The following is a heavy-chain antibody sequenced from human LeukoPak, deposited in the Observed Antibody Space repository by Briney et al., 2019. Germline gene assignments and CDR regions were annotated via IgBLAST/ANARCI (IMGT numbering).Heavy chain of an antibody. V-gene: IGHV3-53*01. J-gene: IGHJ4*02. D-gene: IGHD4-23*01. CDR3: VKGGGNVRRYFEY. CDR1: GFIVSSDY. Sequence: GGSLRLSCAVSGFIVSSDYMSWVRQAPGKGLEWVSVIYSGGNTYYADSVKGRFTISRDSSKNTLYLQMNSLRAEDTAVYYCVKGGGNVRRYFEYWGQGTLVTVSS. CDR2: IYSGGNT.